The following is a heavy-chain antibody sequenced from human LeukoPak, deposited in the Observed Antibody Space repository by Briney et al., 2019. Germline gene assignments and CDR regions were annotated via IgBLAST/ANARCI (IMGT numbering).Heavy chain of an antibody. CDR1: GGSISSYY. D-gene: IGHD2-2*01. J-gene: IGHJ3*02. V-gene: IGHV4-59*01. CDR2: IYYSGST. Sequence: PSETLSLTCTVSGGSISSYYWSWIGQPPGKGLELIGYIYYSGSTNYNPSLKSRVTISVDTSKNQFSLKLSSVTAADTAVYYCARDMPHIAAGAFDIWGQGTMVTVSS. CDR3: ARDMPHIAAGAFDI.